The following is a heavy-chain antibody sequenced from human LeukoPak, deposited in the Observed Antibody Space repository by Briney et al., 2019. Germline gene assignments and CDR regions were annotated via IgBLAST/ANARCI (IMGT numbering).Heavy chain of an antibody. CDR1: GFTFSSYA. CDR2: ISYDGSNK. CDR3: ATAVLSSSWLPLDY. D-gene: IGHD6-13*01. J-gene: IGHJ4*02. Sequence: GRSLRLSCAASGFTFSSYAMHWVRQAPGKGLEWVAVISYDGSNKYYADSVKGRFTISRDNSKNTLYLQMNSLRAEDTAVYYCATAVLSSSWLPLDYWGQGTLVTVSS. V-gene: IGHV3-30-3*01.